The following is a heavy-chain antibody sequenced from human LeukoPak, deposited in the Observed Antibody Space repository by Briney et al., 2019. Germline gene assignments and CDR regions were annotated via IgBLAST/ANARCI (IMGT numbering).Heavy chain of an antibody. CDR2: IYDSGST. CDR3: ASDGDYHKWALVR. V-gene: IGHV4-59*01. CDR1: GGSISGYY. J-gene: IGHJ4*02. Sequence: PSETLSLTCTVSGGSISGYYWSWIRQPPGKGLEWIGYIYDSGSTNYSPSLKSRVSMSVDTSKNQFSLKLSSVTAADTAVYYCASDGDYHKWALVRWGQGTLVTVSS. D-gene: IGHD4-17*01.